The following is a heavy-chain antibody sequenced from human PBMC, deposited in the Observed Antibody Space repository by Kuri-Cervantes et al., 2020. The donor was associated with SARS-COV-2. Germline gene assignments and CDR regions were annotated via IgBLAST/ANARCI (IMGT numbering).Heavy chain of an antibody. CDR2: IYYSGST. V-gene: IGHV4-59*08. CDR1: GGSISSYY. CDR3: ASGGSSGYFNY. Sequence: ESLKISCTVSGGSISSYYWSWIRQPPGKGLEWIGYIYYSGSTTYNPSLKSRVTISVDTSKNQFSLKLSSVTAADTAVYYCASGGSSGYFNYWGQGTLVTVSS. D-gene: IGHD3-22*01. J-gene: IGHJ4*02.